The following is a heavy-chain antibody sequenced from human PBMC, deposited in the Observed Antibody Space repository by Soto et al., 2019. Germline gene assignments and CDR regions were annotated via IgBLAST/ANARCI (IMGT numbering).Heavy chain of an antibody. D-gene: IGHD2-2*01. V-gene: IGHV4-59*01. CDR1: GGSISSYY. J-gene: IGHJ3*02. CDR3: AREGGIGYCSSTSCYPDAFDI. Sequence: PSETLSLTCSVSGGSISSYYWSWIRQPPGKGLEWIGYIYYSGSTNYNPSLKSRVTISVDTSKNQFSLKLSSVTAADTAVYYCAREGGIGYCSSTSCYPDAFDIWGKGTMVTVSS. CDR2: IYYSGST.